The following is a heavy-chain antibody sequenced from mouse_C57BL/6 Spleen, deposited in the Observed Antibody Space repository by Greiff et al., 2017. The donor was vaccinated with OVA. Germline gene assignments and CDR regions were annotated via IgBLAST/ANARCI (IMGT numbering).Heavy chain of an antibody. D-gene: IGHD3-2*02. V-gene: IGHV5-16*01. Sequence: EVKLVESAGGLVQPGSSMKLSCTASGFTFSDYYMAWVRQVPEKGLEWVANINYDGSSTYYLDSLKSRFIISRDNAKNILYLQMSSLKSEDTATYYCAREGSSGPEAMDYWGQGTSVTVSS. CDR3: AREGSSGPEAMDY. CDR2: INYDGSST. CDR1: GFTFSDYY. J-gene: IGHJ4*01.